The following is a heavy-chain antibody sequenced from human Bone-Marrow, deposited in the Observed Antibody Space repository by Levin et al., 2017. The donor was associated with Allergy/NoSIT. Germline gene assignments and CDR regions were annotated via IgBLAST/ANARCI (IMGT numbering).Heavy chain of an antibody. V-gene: IGHV3-21*01. J-gene: IGHJ4*02. Sequence: GESLKISCAASGFTFSSYSMNWVRQAPGTGLEWVSSISSSGSYIYYADSVKGRFTISTDNTKNSLYLQINRLTAEDTAVYYCARELYGDYVGPDDWGKVSRVTVSS. D-gene: IGHD4-17*01. CDR1: GFTFSSYS. CDR2: ISSSGSYI. CDR3: ARELYGDYVGPDD.